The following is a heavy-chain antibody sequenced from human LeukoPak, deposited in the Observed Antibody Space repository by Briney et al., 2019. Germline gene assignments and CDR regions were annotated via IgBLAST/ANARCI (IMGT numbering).Heavy chain of an antibody. CDR1: GYSISSGYY. CDR2: IYHSGST. CDR3: ARRTYYYDSSGYLDY. D-gene: IGHD3-22*01. V-gene: IGHV4-38-2*01. J-gene: IGHJ4*02. Sequence: PSETLFLTCAVSGYSISSGYYWGWIRQPPGKGLEWIGSIYHSGSTYCNPSLKSRVTISVDTSKNQFSLKLSSVTAADTAVYYCARRTYYYDSSGYLDYWGQGTLVTVSS.